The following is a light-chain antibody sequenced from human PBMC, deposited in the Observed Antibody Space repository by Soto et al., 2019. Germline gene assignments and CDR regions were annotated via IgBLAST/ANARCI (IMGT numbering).Light chain of an antibody. V-gene: IGLV2-8*02. J-gene: IGLJ3*02. CDR1: SSDVGGYNF. Sequence: QSALTQPPSASRSPGQSVTISCTGTSSDVGGYNFVSWYQHHPGKAPKFMIYEVSKRPSGVPDRFSGSKSDSTASLTVSGLQAEDEADYYCSSYAGGNTWVFGGGTKLTVL. CDR2: EVS. CDR3: SSYAGGNTWV.